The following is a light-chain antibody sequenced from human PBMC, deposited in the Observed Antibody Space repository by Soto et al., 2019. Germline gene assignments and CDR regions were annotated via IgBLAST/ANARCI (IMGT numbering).Light chain of an antibody. J-gene: IGLJ2*01. Sequence: QSALTQPASVSGSPGQSITISCTGTSSDVGAYNYVSWYQHHPGKAPKLLIYEVVNRPSGISIRFSGSKSGNTASLAISGHQAEDEADYYCSSYADSNTLVFGGGTKLTVL. CDR3: SSYADSNTLV. CDR2: EVV. V-gene: IGLV2-14*01. CDR1: SSDVGAYNY.